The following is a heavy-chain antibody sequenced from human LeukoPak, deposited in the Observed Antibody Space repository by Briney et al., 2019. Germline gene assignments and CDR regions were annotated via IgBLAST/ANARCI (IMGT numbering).Heavy chain of an antibody. CDR1: GGSISSYY. J-gene: IGHJ5*02. CDR3: ARGYGSGSYCRT. CDR2: INHSGST. V-gene: IGHV4-34*01. Sequence: SETLSLTCTVSGGSISSYYWSWIRQPPGKGLEWIGEINHSGSTNYNPSLKSRVTISVDTSKNQFSLKLSSVTAADTAVYYCARGYGSGSYCRTWGQGTLVTVSS. D-gene: IGHD3-10*01.